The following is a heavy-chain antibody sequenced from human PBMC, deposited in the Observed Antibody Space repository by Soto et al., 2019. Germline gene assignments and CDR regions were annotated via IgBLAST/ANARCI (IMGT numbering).Heavy chain of an antibody. CDR2: IIPILGIA. J-gene: IGHJ5*02. V-gene: IGHV1-69*08. CDR3: AREPRHLCSSTSCYVSHAGLGWWFDP. CDR1: GGTFSSYT. D-gene: IGHD2-2*01. Sequence: QVQLVQSGAEVKKPGSSVKVSCKASGGTFSSYTISWVRQAPGQGLEWMGRIIPILGIANYAQKFQGRVTITDDKSTSTAYMELSTLRSEDTDVYYCAREPRHLCSSTSCYVSHAGLGWWFDPWGQGTLVTVYS.